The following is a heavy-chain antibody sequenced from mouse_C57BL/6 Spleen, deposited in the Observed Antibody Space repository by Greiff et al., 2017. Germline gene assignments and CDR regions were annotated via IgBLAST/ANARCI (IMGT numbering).Heavy chain of an antibody. CDR2: IYPGSGST. J-gene: IGHJ4*01. CDR3: AREMAGDYYAMDY. Sequence: QVQLQQPGAELVKPGASVKMSCKASGYTFTSYWITWVKQRPGQGLEWIGDIYPGSGSTNYNEKFKSKATLTVDTSSSTAYMQLSSLTSEDSAVSYCAREMAGDYYAMDYWGQGTSVTVSS. V-gene: IGHV1-55*01. CDR1: GYTFTSYW. D-gene: IGHD2-3*01.